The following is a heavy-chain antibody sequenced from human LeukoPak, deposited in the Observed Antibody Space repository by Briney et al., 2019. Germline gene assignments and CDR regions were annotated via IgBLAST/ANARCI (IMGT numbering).Heavy chain of an antibody. Sequence: ASVKVSCKASGYTFTSYGISWVRQAPGQGLEWMGWISGYNGNTNHAQKLQGRVTVTTDTSTSTAYMELRSLRSDDTAVYYCARDAVDTAMADAFDIWGQGTMVTVSS. J-gene: IGHJ3*02. CDR3: ARDAVDTAMADAFDI. CDR1: GYTFTSYG. D-gene: IGHD5-18*01. CDR2: ISGYNGNT. V-gene: IGHV1-18*01.